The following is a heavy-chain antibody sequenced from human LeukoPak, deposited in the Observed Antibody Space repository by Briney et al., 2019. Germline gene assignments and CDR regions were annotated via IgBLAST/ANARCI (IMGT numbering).Heavy chain of an antibody. J-gene: IGHJ4*02. V-gene: IGHV4-59*04. D-gene: IGHD5-18*01. CDR2: IYYSGST. CDR3: ARTVDTAMVYDY. CDR1: GGAINNSY. Sequence: SETLSLTCTVSGGAINNSYWSWIRQPPGKRLEWIGSIYYSGSTYSNPTLKSRLTISVDTSKNQISLNLTSVTAADAAVYYCARTVDTAMVYDYWGQGTLVTVSS.